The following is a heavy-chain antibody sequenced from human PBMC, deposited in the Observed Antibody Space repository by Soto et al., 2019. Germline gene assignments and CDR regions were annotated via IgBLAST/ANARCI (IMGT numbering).Heavy chain of an antibody. CDR1: GFTFSSYG. CDR3: AKPNSSDYYYYYYMDV. Sequence: GGSLRLSCAASGFTFSSYGMHWVRQAPGKGLEWVAVISYDGSNKYYADSVKGRFTISRDNSKNTLYLQMNSLRAEDTAVYYCAKPNSSDYYYYYYMDVWGKGTTVTVSS. J-gene: IGHJ6*03. CDR2: ISYDGSNK. V-gene: IGHV3-30*18. D-gene: IGHD6-25*01.